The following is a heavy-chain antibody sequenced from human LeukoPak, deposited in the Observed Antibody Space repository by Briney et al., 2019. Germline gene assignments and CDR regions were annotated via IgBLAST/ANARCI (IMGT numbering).Heavy chain of an antibody. CDR3: ARNQGALNDAFGI. CDR1: RYTFTGYY. J-gene: IGHJ3*02. CDR2: INPNSGGT. Sequence: ASVKVSCKASRYTFTGYYMHWVRQAPGQGLEWMGWINPNSGGTNYAQKFQGRVTMTRDTSISTAYMELSRLRSDDTGVYYCARNQGALNDAFGIWGQGTMVTVSS. D-gene: IGHD1-26*01. V-gene: IGHV1-2*02.